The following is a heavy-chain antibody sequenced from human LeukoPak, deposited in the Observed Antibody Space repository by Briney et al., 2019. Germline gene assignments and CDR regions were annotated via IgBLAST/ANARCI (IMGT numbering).Heavy chain of an antibody. CDR2: ITSRSDYI. CDR3: ARVRAGGSFSRGYFDY. V-gene: IGHV3-21*01. D-gene: IGHD1-26*01. J-gene: IGHJ4*02. CDR1: GFIFSTYS. Sequence: GGSLRLSCAASGFIFSTYSMIWVRQAPGKGLEWVSSITSRSDYIYYADSVKGRFTISRDNAKNSLYLQMDSLRAEDTAVYYCARVRAGGSFSRGYFDYWGQGTLVTVSS.